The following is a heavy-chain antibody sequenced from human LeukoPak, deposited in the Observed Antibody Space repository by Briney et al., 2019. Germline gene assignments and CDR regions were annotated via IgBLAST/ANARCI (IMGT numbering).Heavy chain of an antibody. J-gene: IGHJ6*02. D-gene: IGHD7-27*01. CDR3: ARLRNELGMVSGMDV. CDR1: GGTFSSYA. CDR2: IIPIFGTA. Sequence: ASVKVSCKASGGTFSSYAISWVRQAPGQGLEWMGGIIPIFGTANYAQKFQGRVTITADESTSTAYMELSSLKASDTAMYYCARLRNELGMVSGMDVWGQGTTVTVSS. V-gene: IGHV1-69*13.